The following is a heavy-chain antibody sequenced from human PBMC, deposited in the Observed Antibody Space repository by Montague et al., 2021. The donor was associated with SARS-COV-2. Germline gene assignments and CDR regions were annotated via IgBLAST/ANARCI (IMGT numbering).Heavy chain of an antibody. Sequence: TLSLTCTSTSDPTSSGRYYSTWIRPRAGKRLDCIGRNYCRGPTKYSPSPKSRVTILVDTSKHQFSLKLNSLTAADTAVYFCARDHEMASQPGYFDAWGQ. V-gene: IGHV4-61*02. CDR3: ARDHEMASQPGYFDA. CDR2: NYCRGPT. CDR1: SDPTSSGRYY. D-gene: IGHD5-24*01. J-gene: IGHJ4*02.